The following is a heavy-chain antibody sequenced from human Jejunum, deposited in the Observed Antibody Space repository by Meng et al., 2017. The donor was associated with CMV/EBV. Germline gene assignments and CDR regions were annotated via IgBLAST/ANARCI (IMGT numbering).Heavy chain of an antibody. CDR2: VGVSGSTT. CDR1: CA. Sequence: CAMSWVRQAPGKGLEWVSFVGVSGSTTYYADSVRGRFTISRDNSDNMLYLQMNSLRGEDTAVYYCAKGFTTFGLVIPFLYYGMDVWGQGTTVTVSS. V-gene: IGHV3-23*01. J-gene: IGHJ6*02. CDR3: AKGFTTFGLVIPFLYYGMDV. D-gene: IGHD3/OR15-3a*01.